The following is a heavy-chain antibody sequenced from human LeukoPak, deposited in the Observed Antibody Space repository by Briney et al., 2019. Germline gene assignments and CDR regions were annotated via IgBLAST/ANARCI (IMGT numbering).Heavy chain of an antibody. CDR3: ARDRRVDYYYYMDV. D-gene: IGHD2-15*01. V-gene: IGHV3-7*01. CDR1: GFTFSNAW. Sequence: GGSLRLSCAASGFTFSNAWMSWVRQAPGKGLEWVANIKQDGSEKYYVDSVKGRFTISRDNAKNSLYLQMNSLRAEDTAVYYCARDRRVDYYYYMDVWGKGTTVTVSS. CDR2: IKQDGSEK. J-gene: IGHJ6*03.